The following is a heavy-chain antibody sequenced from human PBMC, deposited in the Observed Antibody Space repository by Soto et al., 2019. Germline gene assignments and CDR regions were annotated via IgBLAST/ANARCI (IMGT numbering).Heavy chain of an antibody. CDR1: GFTFSSYS. Sequence: GGSLRLSCAASGFTFSSYSMNWVRQAPGKGLEWVSSISSSSSYIYYADSVKGRFTISRDNAKNSLYLQMNSLRAEDTAVYYCARGLGRSVVVPAAMNNWFDPWGQGTLVTISS. J-gene: IGHJ5*02. V-gene: IGHV3-21*01. D-gene: IGHD2-2*01. CDR3: ARGLGRSVVVPAAMNNWFDP. CDR2: ISSSSSYI.